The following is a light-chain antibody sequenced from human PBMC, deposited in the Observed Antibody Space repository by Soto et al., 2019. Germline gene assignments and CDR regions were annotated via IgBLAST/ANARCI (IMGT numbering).Light chain of an antibody. Sequence: QSALTQPASVSGSPGQSITISCTGTSSDVGGYNYVSWYQQHPGKAPTLMIYDVRKRPSGVSNRFAGSKSGNTASLTSSGRQAEDEADDYCSSYTSSSTWGFGTGTKLTV. CDR3: SSYTSSSTWG. V-gene: IGLV2-14*01. CDR1: SSDVGGYNY. J-gene: IGLJ1*01. CDR2: DVR.